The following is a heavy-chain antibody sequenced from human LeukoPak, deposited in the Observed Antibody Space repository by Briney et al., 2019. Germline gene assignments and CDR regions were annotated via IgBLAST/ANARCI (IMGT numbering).Heavy chain of an antibody. CDR2: IYHSGST. J-gene: IGHJ4*02. CDR1: GYSISSGYY. D-gene: IGHD2-15*01. Sequence: SETLSLTCAVSGYSISSGYYWGWIRQPPGKGLEWIGSIYHSGSTYYNPSLKSRVTISVDTSKNQFSLKLSSVTAADTAVDYCARAESGGDFDYWGQGTLDTVSS. CDR3: ARAESGGDFDY. V-gene: IGHV4-38-2*01.